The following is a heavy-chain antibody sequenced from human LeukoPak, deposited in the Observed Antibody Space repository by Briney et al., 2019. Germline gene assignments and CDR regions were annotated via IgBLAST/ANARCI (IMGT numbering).Heavy chain of an antibody. J-gene: IGHJ5*02. CDR2: INHSGST. CDR3: ARGGGYNWFDP. D-gene: IGHD3-10*01. CDR1: GGSFSGYY. V-gene: IGHV4-34*01. Sequence: SETLSLTCAVYGGSFSGYYWRWLSQPPGKGLEGIVEINHSGSTNYTPSLKSRVTISVDPSKNQFSLKLSSVTAADTAVYYCARGGGYNWFDPWGQGTLVTVSS.